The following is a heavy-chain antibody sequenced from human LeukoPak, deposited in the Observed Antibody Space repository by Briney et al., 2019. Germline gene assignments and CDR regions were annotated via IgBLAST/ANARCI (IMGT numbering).Heavy chain of an antibody. V-gene: IGHV3-48*04. CDR2: ISSSSSTI. CDR3: ARDGYYDYVWGSYRRSGFDY. J-gene: IGHJ4*02. Sequence: GGSLRLSCAASGFTFSSYSMNWVRQAPGKGLEWVSYISSSSSTIYYADSVKGRFTISRDNAKNSLYLQMNSLRAEDTAVYYCARDGYYDYVWGSYRRSGFDYWGQGTLVTVSS. D-gene: IGHD3-16*01. CDR1: GFTFSSYS.